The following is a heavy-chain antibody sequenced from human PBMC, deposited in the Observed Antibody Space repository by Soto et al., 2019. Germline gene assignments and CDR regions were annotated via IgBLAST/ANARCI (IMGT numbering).Heavy chain of an antibody. J-gene: IGHJ5*02. Sequence: QVQLQQWGAGLLKPSETLSLTCAVYGGSFSGYYWSWIRQPPGKGLEWIGEINHSGSTNYNPSRKSRVTISVDTSKNQFSLKLSSVTAADTAVYYCARGKWAATSRWFDPWGQGTLVTVSS. CDR1: GGSFSGYY. V-gene: IGHV4-34*01. CDR3: ARGKWAATSRWFDP. D-gene: IGHD2-15*01. CDR2: INHSGST.